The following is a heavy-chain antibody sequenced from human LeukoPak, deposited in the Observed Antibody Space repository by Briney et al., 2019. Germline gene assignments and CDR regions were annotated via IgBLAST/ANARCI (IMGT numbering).Heavy chain of an antibody. J-gene: IGHJ3*01. CDR2: IHHSGGT. CDR3: ARRPNPANIAARQRAFDF. CDR1: GGPFSGYF. V-gene: IGHV4-34*01. D-gene: IGHD6-6*01. Sequence: SETLSLTCAVYGGPFSGYFWSWIRQSPGKGLVWIGDIHHSGGTNSNPSLKSRLTMSIDTSKNQFSLKLNSVTAADTAIYYCARRPNPANIAARQRAFDFWGQGTLVTVSS.